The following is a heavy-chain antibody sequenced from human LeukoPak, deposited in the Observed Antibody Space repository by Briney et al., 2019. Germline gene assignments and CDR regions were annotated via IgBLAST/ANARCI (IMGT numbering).Heavy chain of an antibody. V-gene: IGHV4-4*07. CDR2: IYTSGST. D-gene: IGHD3-3*01. J-gene: IGHJ4*02. Sequence: SETLSLTCTVSGGSISIYYWSWIRQPAAKGLEWIGRIYTSGSTNYNPSLKSRVTISVDKSKNQFSLKLSSVTAADTAVYYCARGSQIFGEDFDYWGQGTLVTVSS. CDR3: ARGSQIFGEDFDY. CDR1: GGSISIYY.